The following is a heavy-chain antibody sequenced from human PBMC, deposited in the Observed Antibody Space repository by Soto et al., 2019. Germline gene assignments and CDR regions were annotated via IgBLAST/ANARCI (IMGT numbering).Heavy chain of an antibody. J-gene: IGHJ6*03. CDR3: ARVAVTTWYMDV. CDR2: ISSSSSYI. V-gene: IGHV3-21*01. CDR1: GFTFSSYS. D-gene: IGHD4-4*01. Sequence: GGSLRLSCAASGFTFSSYSMNWVRQAPGKGLEWVSSISSSSSYIYYADSVKGRFTISRDNAKNSLYLQMNSLRAEDTAVYYCARVAVTTWYMDVWGKGTTVTVSS.